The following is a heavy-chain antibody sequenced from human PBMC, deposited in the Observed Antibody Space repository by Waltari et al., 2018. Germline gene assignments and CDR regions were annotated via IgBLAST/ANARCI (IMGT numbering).Heavy chain of an antibody. Sequence: QVQLVESGGGVVQPGGSLRHSWEASGFTFSYYGWHWVRQAPGKGLEWVSFISKDGSNQYYAESVRGRFTISRDNSKSTLYLQVNSLRVEDTAVYYCVKDTGTGDYWGQGTLVTVSS. CDR2: ISKDGSNQ. D-gene: IGHD2-8*02. CDR3: VKDTGTGDY. V-gene: IGHV3-30*02. CDR1: GFTFSYYG. J-gene: IGHJ4*02.